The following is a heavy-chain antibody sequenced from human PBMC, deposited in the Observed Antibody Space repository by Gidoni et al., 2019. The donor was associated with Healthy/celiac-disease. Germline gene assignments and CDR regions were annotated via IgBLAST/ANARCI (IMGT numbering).Heavy chain of an antibody. CDR1: GGTFSSYA. J-gene: IGHJ6*02. Sequence: QVQLVQSGAEVKKPGSSVTVSCKASGGTFSSYAISWVRQAPGQGLEWMGRIIPILGIANYAQKFQGRVTITADKSTSTAYMELSSLRSEDTAVYYCARDNPGGCSGGSCQPIYYYYYGMDVWGQGTTVTVSS. D-gene: IGHD2-15*01. CDR2: IIPILGIA. CDR3: ARDNPGGCSGGSCQPIYYYYYGMDV. V-gene: IGHV1-69*04.